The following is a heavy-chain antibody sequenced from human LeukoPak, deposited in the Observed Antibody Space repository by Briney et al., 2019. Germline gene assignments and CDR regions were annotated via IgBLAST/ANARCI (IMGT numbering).Heavy chain of an antibody. CDR1: GGSISSYY. CDR2: IYYSGST. J-gene: IGHJ5*02. D-gene: IGHD2-15*01. Sequence: SETLSLTCTVSGGSISSYYWSWIRQPPGKGLEWIGYIYYSGSTNYNPSLKSRVTISVDTSKNQFSLKLSSVTAADTAVYYCARLFGCSGGSCYYPWGQGTLVTVSS. CDR3: ARLFGCSGGSCYYP. V-gene: IGHV4-59*08.